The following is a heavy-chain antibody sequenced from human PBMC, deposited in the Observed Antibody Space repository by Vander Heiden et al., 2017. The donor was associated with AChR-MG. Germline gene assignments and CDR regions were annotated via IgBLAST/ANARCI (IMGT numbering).Heavy chain of an antibody. V-gene: IGHV3-23*01. CDR3: AKDRPSFDY. CDR2: NSGSGGST. CDR1: GFTFSSYA. Sequence: EVPLLESGGGLVQPGGSLRLSCAASGFTFSSYAMGWVRQAPGKGLEWVAANSGSGGSTYYADSVKGRFTISRDNSKNTVYLQMNSLRAEDTAVYYCAKDRPSFDYWGQGTLVTVSS. J-gene: IGHJ4*02.